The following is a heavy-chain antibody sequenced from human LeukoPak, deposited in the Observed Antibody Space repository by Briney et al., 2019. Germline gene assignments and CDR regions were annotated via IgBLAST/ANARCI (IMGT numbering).Heavy chain of an antibody. CDR2: ISGSGGST. J-gene: IGHJ5*02. CDR1: GFTFSSYG. D-gene: IGHD3-10*02. Sequence: GGSLRLSCAASGFTFSSYGMSWVRQAPGKGLEWVSAISGSGGSTYYAGSVKGRFTISRDNSKNTLYLQMNSLRAEDTAVYYCAKDLFGEPSPNWFDPWGQGTLVTVSS. CDR3: AKDLFGEPSPNWFDP. V-gene: IGHV3-23*01.